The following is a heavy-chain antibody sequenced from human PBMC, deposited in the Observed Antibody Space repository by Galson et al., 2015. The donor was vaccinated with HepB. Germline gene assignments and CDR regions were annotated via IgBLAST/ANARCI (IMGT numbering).Heavy chain of an antibody. J-gene: IGHJ3*02. Sequence: SLRLSCAASGFTFSSYGMHWVRQAPGKGLEWVAVISYDGSNKYYADSVKGRFTISRDNSKNTLYLQMNSLRAEDTAVYYCAKDPYELGYGSLDAFDIWGQGTMVTVSS. CDR3: AKDPYELGYGSLDAFDI. D-gene: IGHD3-10*01. V-gene: IGHV3-30*18. CDR1: GFTFSSYG. CDR2: ISYDGSNK.